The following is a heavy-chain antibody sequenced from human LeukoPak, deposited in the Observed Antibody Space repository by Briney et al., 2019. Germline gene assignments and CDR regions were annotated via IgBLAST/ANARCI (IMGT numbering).Heavy chain of an antibody. Sequence: GGSLRLSCAASGFTFGIYALNWVRQAPGKGLEWVSGISASGGIKDYTDSVKGRFTISRDSSKNTLSLQMNSLGAEDTAVYFCAGSGAGEDYFHYWGQGSLVIVSS. CDR3: AGSGAGEDYFHY. D-gene: IGHD3-10*01. CDR1: GFTFGIYA. J-gene: IGHJ4*02. CDR2: ISASGGIK. V-gene: IGHV3-23*01.